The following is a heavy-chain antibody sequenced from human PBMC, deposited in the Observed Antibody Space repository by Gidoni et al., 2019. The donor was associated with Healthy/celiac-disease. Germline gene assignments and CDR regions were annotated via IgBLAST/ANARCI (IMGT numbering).Heavy chain of an antibody. V-gene: IGHV4-34*01. Sequence: QVQLQQWGAGLLKPSETLSLTCAVYGGSFSGYYWSWIRQPPGKGLEWIGEINHSGSTNYNPSLKSRVTISVDTSKNQFSLKLSSVTAADTAVYYCARGRAYSSSWYVRLLGYFDYWGQGTLVTVSS. J-gene: IGHJ4*02. CDR3: ARGRAYSSSWYVRLLGYFDY. D-gene: IGHD6-13*01. CDR1: GGSFSGYY. CDR2: INHSGST.